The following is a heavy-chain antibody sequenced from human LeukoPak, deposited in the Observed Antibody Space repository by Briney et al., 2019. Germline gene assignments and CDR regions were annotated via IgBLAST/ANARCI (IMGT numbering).Heavy chain of an antibody. Sequence: GGSLRLSCTASGFAFSVYAMSWLRQPPGKGLEWVSTINANSGTTSYAASVRGRFAISRDNSKNTLYLQLNTLRADDTATYYCAKPISGGLAVTADWFHPWGQGTLVVVSS. J-gene: IGHJ5*01. CDR3: AKPISGGLAVTADWFHP. D-gene: IGHD6-19*01. CDR2: INANSGTT. CDR1: GFAFSVYA. V-gene: IGHV3-23*01.